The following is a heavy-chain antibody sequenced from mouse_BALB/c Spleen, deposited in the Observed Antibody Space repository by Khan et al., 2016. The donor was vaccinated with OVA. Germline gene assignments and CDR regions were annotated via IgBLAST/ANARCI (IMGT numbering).Heavy chain of an antibody. CDR3: ARAYYGNYREAMDY. D-gene: IGHD2-10*01. Sequence: QVQLKDSGPGLVAPSQSLSITCTVSGFSLTGYGVNWVRQPPGKGLEWLGMIWGDGSTDYTSALKSRLNLSKDNSKSHVFLKMNSLQTDDTARYYCARAYYGNYREAMDYWGQGTSVTVSS. CDR2: IWGDGST. J-gene: IGHJ4*01. CDR1: GFSLTGYG. V-gene: IGHV2-6-7*01.